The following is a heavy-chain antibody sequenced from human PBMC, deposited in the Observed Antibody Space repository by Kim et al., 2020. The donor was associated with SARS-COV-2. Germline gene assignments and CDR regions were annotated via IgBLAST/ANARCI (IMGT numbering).Heavy chain of an antibody. V-gene: IGHV3-53*01. Sequence: THYAASLKGQFTISRDLPKDTLYLQMNSLRAEDTAVYYCSSSTVGAYFDYWGQGSLVTVSS. CDR2: T. D-gene: IGHD1-26*01. J-gene: IGHJ4*02. CDR3: SSSTVGAYFDY.